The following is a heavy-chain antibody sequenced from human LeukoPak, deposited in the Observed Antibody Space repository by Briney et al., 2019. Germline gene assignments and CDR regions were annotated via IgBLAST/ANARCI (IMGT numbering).Heavy chain of an antibody. CDR1: GFTFTSFA. CDR2: ISGSGGAT. CDR3: AKDRTRLDY. J-gene: IGHJ4*02. Sequence: GGSLRLSCAASGFTFTSFAMTWVREAPGKGLEWVPAISGSGGATYYADSVKGRFTISRDNSKNTLYLQMDSLRAEDTAVYYCAKDRTRLDYWGQGTLVTVSS. V-gene: IGHV3-23*01.